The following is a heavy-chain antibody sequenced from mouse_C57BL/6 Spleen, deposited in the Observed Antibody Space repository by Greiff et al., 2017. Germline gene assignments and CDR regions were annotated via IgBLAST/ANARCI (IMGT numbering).Heavy chain of an antibody. Sequence: DVMLVESGGGLVKPGGSLKLSCAASGFTFSSYTMSWVRQTPEKRLEWVATISGGGGNTYYPDSVKGRFTISRDNAKNTLYLQMSSLRSEYTAFDYCARLGCYYLYYDAMDYWGQGTSVTVSS. V-gene: IGHV5-9*01. CDR1: GFTFSSYT. J-gene: IGHJ4*01. D-gene: IGHD1-1*01. CDR3: ARLGCYYLYYDAMDY. CDR2: ISGGGGNT.